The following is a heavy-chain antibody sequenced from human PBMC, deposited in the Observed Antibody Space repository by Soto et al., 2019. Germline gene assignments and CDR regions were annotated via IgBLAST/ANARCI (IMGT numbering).Heavy chain of an antibody. CDR3: ARETPNYYFGMDV. J-gene: IGHJ6*02. V-gene: IGHV2-70*04. CDR1: GFSLSTTGMR. Sequence: SGPTLVNPTQTLTLTCTFSGFSLSTTGMRVSWIRQPPGKALEWLGRIDWGDDKAYSTSLKTRLTISQDTSKNQVVLKMTNMDPVDTATYYCARETPNYYFGMDVWGQGTTVTVSS. CDR2: IDWGDDK.